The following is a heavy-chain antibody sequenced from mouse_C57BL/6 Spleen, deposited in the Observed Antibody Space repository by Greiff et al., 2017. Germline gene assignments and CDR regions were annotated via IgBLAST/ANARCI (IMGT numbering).Heavy chain of an antibody. Sequence: QVQLQQPGTELVKPGASVKLSCKASGYTFTSYWMHWVKQRPGQGLEWIGNINPSNGGTNSNEKFKSKATLTVDKSSSTAYMQLSSLTSEDSAVYYCARWGYYDYDSWFAYWGQGTLVTVSA. CDR2: INPSNGGT. D-gene: IGHD2-4*01. CDR3: ARWGYYDYDSWFAY. CDR1: GYTFTSYW. J-gene: IGHJ3*01. V-gene: IGHV1-53*01.